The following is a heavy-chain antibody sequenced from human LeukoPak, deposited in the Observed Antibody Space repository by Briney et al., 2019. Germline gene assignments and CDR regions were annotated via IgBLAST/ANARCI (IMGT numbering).Heavy chain of an antibody. V-gene: IGHV1-18*04. CDR2: ISAYTGNT. D-gene: IGHD2-15*01. J-gene: IGHJ4*02. CDR1: GYTFTGYY. CDR3: ARDLGGGGSFDY. Sequence: ASVKVSCKASGYTFTGYYMHWVRQAPGQGLEWMGWISAYTGNTNYAQKFQGRVTLTTDTSTSTAYMELRSLRSDDTAVYYRARDLGGGGSFDYWGQGTLVTVSS.